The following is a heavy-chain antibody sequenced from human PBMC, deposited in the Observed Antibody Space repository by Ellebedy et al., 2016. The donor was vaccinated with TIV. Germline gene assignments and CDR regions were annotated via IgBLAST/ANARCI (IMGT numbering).Heavy chain of an antibody. CDR2: INPSGGST. J-gene: IGHJ6*02. D-gene: IGHD3-3*01. Sequence: ASVKVSXXASGYTFTSYYMHWVRQAPGQGLEWMGIINPSGGSTSYAQKFQGRVTMTRDTSTSTVYMELSSLRSEDTAVYYCAREAIFGVVPHGEDYYYGMDVWGQGTTVTVSS. V-gene: IGHV1-46*01. CDR1: GYTFTSYY. CDR3: AREAIFGVVPHGEDYYYGMDV.